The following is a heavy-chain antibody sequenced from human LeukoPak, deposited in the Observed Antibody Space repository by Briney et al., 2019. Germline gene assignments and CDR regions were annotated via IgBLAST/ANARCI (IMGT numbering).Heavy chain of an antibody. J-gene: IGHJ4*02. CDR3: ARSFDRRYYDFWSGYHYFDY. D-gene: IGHD3-3*01. V-gene: IGHV1-69*13. CDR1: GGTFSSYA. CDR2: IIPIFGTA. Sequence: VASVKVSCKASGGTFSSYAISWVRQAPGQGLEWMGGIIPIFGTANYAQKFQGRVTLTADESTSTAYMELSSLRSEDTAVYYCARSFDRRYYDFWSGYHYFDYWGQGTLVTVSS.